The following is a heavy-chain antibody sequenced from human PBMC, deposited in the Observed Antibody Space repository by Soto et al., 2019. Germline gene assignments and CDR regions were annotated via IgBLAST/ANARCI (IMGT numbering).Heavy chain of an antibody. V-gene: IGHV1-2*04. CDR3: AREIEQQPVRGDYYYYGMDV. D-gene: IGHD6-13*01. CDR1: GYTFTGYY. CDR2: INPNSGGT. J-gene: IGHJ6*02. Sequence: QVQLVQSGAEVKKPGASVKVSCKASGYTFTGYYMHWVRQAPGQGREWMGWINPNSGGTNYAQKFQGWVTMTRDTSISTAYMELSRLRSDDTAVYYCAREIEQQPVRGDYYYYGMDVWGQGTTVTVSS.